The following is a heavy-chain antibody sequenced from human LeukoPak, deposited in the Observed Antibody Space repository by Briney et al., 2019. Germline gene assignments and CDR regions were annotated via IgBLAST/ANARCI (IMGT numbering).Heavy chain of an antibody. CDR2: ISSSSYI. D-gene: IGHD4-23*01. CDR1: GFTFSSYS. Sequence: GGSLRLSCAASGFTFSSYSMNWVRQAPGKGLEWVSSISSSSYIYHADSVKGRFTISRDNAKNSLYLQMNSLRAEDTAVYYCARDHFGYSRGHDYWGQGTLVTVSS. V-gene: IGHV3-21*01. J-gene: IGHJ4*02. CDR3: ARDHFGYSRGHDY.